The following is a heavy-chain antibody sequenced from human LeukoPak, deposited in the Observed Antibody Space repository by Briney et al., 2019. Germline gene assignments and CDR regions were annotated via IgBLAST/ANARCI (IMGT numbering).Heavy chain of an antibody. CDR3: ARDQVSYPKRAAAGNYYYYGMDV. J-gene: IGHJ6*02. V-gene: IGHV1-18*01. CDR2: ISAYNGNT. D-gene: IGHD6-13*01. Sequence: GASVKVSCKASGFTFTNYDINWVRQAPGQGLEWMGWISAYNGNTNYAQKLQGRVTMTSDTSTSTAYMELRSLRSDDTAVYYCARDQVSYPKRAAAGNYYYYGMDVWGQGTTVTVSS. CDR1: GFTFTNYD.